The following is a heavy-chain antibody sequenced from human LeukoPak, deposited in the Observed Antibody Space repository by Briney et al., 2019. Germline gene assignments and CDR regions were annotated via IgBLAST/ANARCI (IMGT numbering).Heavy chain of an antibody. J-gene: IGHJ5*02. D-gene: IGHD6-6*01. V-gene: IGHV1-2*02. Sequence: ASVKVSCKSSGYTFTGYFIHWVRQAPGQGLEWMGWINPNSGGTNYAQNFQGRVTMTRDTSISTTYMELTRLTSGDTAVYYCARRGAEYTTSSYGWFDPWGQGTLVTVSS. CDR3: ARRGAEYTTSSYGWFDP. CDR1: GYTFTGYF. CDR2: INPNSGGT.